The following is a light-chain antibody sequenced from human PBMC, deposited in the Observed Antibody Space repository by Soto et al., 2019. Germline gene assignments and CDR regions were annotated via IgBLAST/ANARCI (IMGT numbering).Light chain of an antibody. CDR3: QQYGSSGT. V-gene: IGKV3-20*01. Sequence: EIVLTQSPGTLSLSPGERAILSCRASQSVSNNYLAWYQQKPGQAPRLLIYGASNRATGIPDRFSGSGSGTDFTLTISRLEPEDFAVYYCQQYGSSGTFGQGTKVDI. CDR2: GAS. CDR1: QSVSNNY. J-gene: IGKJ1*01.